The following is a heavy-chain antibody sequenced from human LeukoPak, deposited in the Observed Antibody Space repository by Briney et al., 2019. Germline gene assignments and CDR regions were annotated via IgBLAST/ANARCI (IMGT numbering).Heavy chain of an antibody. CDR3: AKDRGPLYYDFWSAISGMDV. Sequence: PGRSLRLSCAASGFTFSSYGMHWVRQAPGKGLEWVAVISYDGSNKYYAGSVKGRFTISRDNSKNTLYLQMNSLRAEDTAVYYCAKDRGPLYYDFWSAISGMDVWGQGTTVTVSS. CDR2: ISYDGSNK. J-gene: IGHJ6*02. CDR1: GFTFSSYG. D-gene: IGHD3-3*01. V-gene: IGHV3-30*18.